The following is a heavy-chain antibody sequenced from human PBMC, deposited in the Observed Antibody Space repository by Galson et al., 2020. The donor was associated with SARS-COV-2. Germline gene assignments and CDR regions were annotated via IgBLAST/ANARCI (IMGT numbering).Heavy chain of an antibody. J-gene: IGHJ4*02. CDR1: RFTFTSYA. D-gene: IGHD6-19*01. CDR3: ARDITGWYGLADY. V-gene: IGHV3-30-3*01. CDR2: ITYDGSGQ. Sequence: GGSLRLSCAASRFTFTSYAMHWVRQAPGKGLEWVAVITYDGSGQYYADSVKGRFTISRDNSKNTLSLQMNSLRAEDTAVYYCARDITGWYGLADYWGQGTLVTVSS.